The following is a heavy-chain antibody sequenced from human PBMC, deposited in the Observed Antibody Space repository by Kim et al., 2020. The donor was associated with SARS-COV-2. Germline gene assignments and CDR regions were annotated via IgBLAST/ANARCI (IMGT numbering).Heavy chain of an antibody. J-gene: IGHJ4*02. D-gene: IGHD3-16*01. Sequence: YYANSVKGRFTISRDNSKNTLYLQMNGLGAEDTAVYYWAKGLYAAKALDYWGQGTLVTVSS. V-gene: IGHV3-30*02. CDR3: AKGLYAAKALDY.